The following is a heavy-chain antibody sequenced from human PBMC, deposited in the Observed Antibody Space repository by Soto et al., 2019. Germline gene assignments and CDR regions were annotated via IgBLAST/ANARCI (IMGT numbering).Heavy chain of an antibody. J-gene: IGHJ6*02. V-gene: IGHV1-8*01. CDR1: GYTFTSYD. CDR3: ARDVVVRGVSGMDV. CDR2: MNPNSGNT. Sequence: ASVKVSCKASGYTFTSYDINWVRQATGQGLEWMGWMNPNSGNTGYAQKFQGRVTMTRDTSISTAYMELSRLRSDDTAVYYCARDVVVRGVSGMDVWGQGTTVTVSS. D-gene: IGHD3-10*01.